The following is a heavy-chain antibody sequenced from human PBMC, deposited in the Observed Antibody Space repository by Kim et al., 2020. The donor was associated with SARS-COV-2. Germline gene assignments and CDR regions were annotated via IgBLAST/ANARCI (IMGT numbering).Heavy chain of an antibody. CDR2: T. D-gene: IGHD6-19*01. Sequence: TSYAQKFQGRVTMTRDTSTSTVYMELSSLRSEDTAVYYCARGGYSSGLDYWGQGTLVTVSS. V-gene: IGHV1-46*01. CDR3: ARGGYSSGLDY. J-gene: IGHJ4*02.